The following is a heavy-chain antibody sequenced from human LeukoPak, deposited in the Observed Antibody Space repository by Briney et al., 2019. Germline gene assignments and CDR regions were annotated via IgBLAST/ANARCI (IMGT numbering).Heavy chain of an antibody. V-gene: IGHV3-53*01. CDR1: GFTVSSNY. J-gene: IGHJ4*02. CDR2: IYSGGRI. D-gene: IGHD3-10*01. CDR3: GLDYYGSGSYGD. Sequence: PGGSLRLSCAASGFTVSSNYMSWVRQAPGKGLEWVSVIYSGGRIYYADSVKGRFTMSRDNSKNTLYLQMNRLRAEDTAVYYCGLDYYGSGSYGDWGQGTLVTVSS.